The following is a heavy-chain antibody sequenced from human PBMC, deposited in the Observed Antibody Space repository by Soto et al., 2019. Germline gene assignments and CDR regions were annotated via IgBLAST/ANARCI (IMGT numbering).Heavy chain of an antibody. J-gene: IGHJ4*02. CDR2: ISGSGGST. CDR1: GFTFSSYA. CDR3: AKVQGYYDSSGYSHFDY. D-gene: IGHD3-22*01. Sequence: GGSLRLSCAASGFTFSSYAMSWVRQAPGKGLEWVSAISGSGGSTYYADSVKGRFTISRDNSKNTLYLQMNSLRAEDTAVYYCAKVQGYYDSSGYSHFDYWGQGTLVTVSS. V-gene: IGHV3-23*01.